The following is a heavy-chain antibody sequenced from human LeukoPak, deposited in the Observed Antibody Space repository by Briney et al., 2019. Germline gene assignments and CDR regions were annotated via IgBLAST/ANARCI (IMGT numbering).Heavy chain of an antibody. Sequence: ASVTVSFTASGYTFTGYYMHWVRQAPGQGLEWMGWINPNSGGTNYAQKFQGRVTMTRDTSISTAYMELSRLRSDDTAVYYCARGIYSGSSHFGYWGQGTLVTVSS. CDR3: ARGIYSGSSHFGY. CDR2: INPNSGGT. V-gene: IGHV1-2*02. D-gene: IGHD1-26*01. CDR1: GYTFTGYY. J-gene: IGHJ4*02.